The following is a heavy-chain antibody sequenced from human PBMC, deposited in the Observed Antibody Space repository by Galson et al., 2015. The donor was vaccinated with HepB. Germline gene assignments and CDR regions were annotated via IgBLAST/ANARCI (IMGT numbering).Heavy chain of an antibody. D-gene: IGHD2-21*02. CDR1: GFTFSSYE. CDR3: ASPYCGGDCGPEYWYFEL. CDR2: ISSSGSTI. J-gene: IGHJ2*01. V-gene: IGHV3-48*03. Sequence: SLRLSCAASGFTFSSYEMNWVRQAPGKGLEWVSYISSSGSTIYYADSVKGRFTISRDNAKNSLYLQMNSLRAEDTAVYYCASPYCGGDCGPEYWYFELWGRGTLVTVSS.